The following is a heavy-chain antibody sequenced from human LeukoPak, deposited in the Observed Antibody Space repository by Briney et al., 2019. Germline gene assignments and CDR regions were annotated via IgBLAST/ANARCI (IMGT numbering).Heavy chain of an antibody. CDR1: GFTFSDYY. Sequence: PGGSLRLSCAASGFTFSDYYMSWIRQAPGKGLEWVSYISSSSSYTNYADSVKGRFTISRDNAKNSLYLQMNSLRAEDTAVYYCAREGYCSGGSCYGFDYWGQGTLATVSS. CDR2: ISSSSSYT. V-gene: IGHV3-11*05. J-gene: IGHJ4*02. CDR3: AREGYCSGGSCYGFDY. D-gene: IGHD2-15*01.